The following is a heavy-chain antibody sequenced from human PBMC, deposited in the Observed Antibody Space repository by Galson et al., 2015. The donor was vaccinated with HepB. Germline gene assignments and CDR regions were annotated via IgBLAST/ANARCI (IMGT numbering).Heavy chain of an antibody. J-gene: IGHJ6*03. CDR2: MNPNSGNT. CDR3: ARVNRTWFGELWSVYYMDV. CDR1: GYTFTSYD. D-gene: IGHD3-10*01. Sequence: SVKVSCKASGYTFTSYDINWVRQATGQGLEWMGWMNPNSGNTGYAQKFQGRVTMTRNTSISTAYMELSSLRSEDTAVYYCARVNRTWFGELWSVYYMDVWGKGTTVTVSS. V-gene: IGHV1-8*01.